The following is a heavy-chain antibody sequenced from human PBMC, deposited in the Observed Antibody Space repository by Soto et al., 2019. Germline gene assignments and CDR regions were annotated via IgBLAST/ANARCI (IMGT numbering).Heavy chain of an antibody. CDR1: GYTFTGYF. D-gene: IGHD3-3*01. V-gene: IGHV1-2*02. J-gene: IGHJ5*02. Sequence: QVQLVQSGAEVKKPGASVKVSCKASGYTFTGYFMHWVRQAPGQGLEWMGWINPNSCATKYAQKFQGRVTLSRDTSIRTAYMELTGLRSDDMAVYYCARGGGTILAPLPWGQGTQVTVSS. CDR3: ARGGGTILAPLP. CDR2: INPNSCAT.